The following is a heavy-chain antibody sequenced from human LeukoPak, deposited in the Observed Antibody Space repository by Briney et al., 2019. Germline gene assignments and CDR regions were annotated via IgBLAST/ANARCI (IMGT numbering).Heavy chain of an antibody. CDR3: ARDRNYYGSGSYRGWFHP. J-gene: IGHJ5*02. D-gene: IGHD3-10*01. V-gene: IGHV3-33*01. Sequence: GRSLRLSCAASGFTFSSYGMHWVRQAPGKGLEWVAVIWYDGSNKYYADSVKGRFTISRDNSKNTLYLQMNSLRAEDTAVYYCARDRNYYGSGSYRGWFHPWGQGTLVTVSS. CDR2: IWYDGSNK. CDR1: GFTFSSYG.